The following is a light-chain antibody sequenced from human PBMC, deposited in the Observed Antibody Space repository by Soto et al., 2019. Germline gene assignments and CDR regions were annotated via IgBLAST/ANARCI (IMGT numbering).Light chain of an antibody. CDR3: SSSAGINKVV. Sequence: QSALTQPPSASGSPGQSVTISCTGTSSDVGSYNQVSWYQQHPGKAPTLMIYEVSKRPPGVPDRFSGSKSGNTASLTVSGLQDEDEADYYCSSSAGINKVVFGTGTKLTVL. J-gene: IGLJ1*01. CDR2: EVS. V-gene: IGLV2-8*01. CDR1: SSDVGSYNQ.